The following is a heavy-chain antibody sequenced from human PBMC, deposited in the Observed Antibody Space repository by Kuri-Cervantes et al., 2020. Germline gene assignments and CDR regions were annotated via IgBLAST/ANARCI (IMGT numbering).Heavy chain of an antibody. V-gene: IGHV3-30*04. CDR2: ISYDGSNK. D-gene: IGHD2-15*01. CDR1: GFTFSSYA. Sequence: GGSLRLSCAASGFTFSSYAMHWVRQAPGKGLEWVAVISYDGSNKYYADSVKGRFTISRDNSKNTLYLQMNSLRAEDTAVYYCARDPYCSGGNCYSVYWGQGTLVTVSS. CDR3: ARDPYCSGGNCYSVY. J-gene: IGHJ4*02.